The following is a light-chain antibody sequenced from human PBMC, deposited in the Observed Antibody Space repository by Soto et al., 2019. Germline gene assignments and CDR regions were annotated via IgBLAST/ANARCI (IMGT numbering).Light chain of an antibody. J-gene: IGKJ5*01. V-gene: IGKV3-15*01. CDR3: QQYHQWPPIT. CDR2: RAS. Sequence: DIVLTQSPGTLSVSPGERATLSCRASQSIDINLVWYQQKPGQAPRLLIFRASTRATGIPARFSGSGSGTEFTLTISSLQSEDFAAYYCQQYHQWPPITFGQGTRLEIK. CDR1: QSIDIN.